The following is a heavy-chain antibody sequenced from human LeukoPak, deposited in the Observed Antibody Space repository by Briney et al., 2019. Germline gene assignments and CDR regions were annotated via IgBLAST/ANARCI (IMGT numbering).Heavy chain of an antibody. CDR3: ARGGGVIVKYYFDY. J-gene: IGHJ4*02. Sequence: WASVKVSCKASGGTFSSYAISWVRQAPGQGLEWMGGIIPIFGTANYAQKFQGRVTITADKSTSTAYMELSGLRSEDTAVYYCARGGGVIVKYYFDYWGQGTLVTVSS. V-gene: IGHV1-69*06. CDR2: IIPIFGTA. D-gene: IGHD3-16*02. CDR1: GGTFSSYA.